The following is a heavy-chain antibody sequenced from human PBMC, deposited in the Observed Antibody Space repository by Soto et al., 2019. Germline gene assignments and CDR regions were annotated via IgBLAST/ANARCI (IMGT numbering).Heavy chain of an antibody. CDR2: INHSGGST. V-gene: IGHV1-46*01. J-gene: IGHJ4*02. CDR1: GYTFTSYY. Sequence: QVQLVQSGAEVKKPGASVKVSCKASGYTFTSYYMHWVRQAPGQGLEWMGIINHSGGSTSYAQKFQGRVTMTRDTSMSTVYMELSSLRSEDTSVYYCARDGQQLVSEFDYWGQGTLVTVSS. D-gene: IGHD6-13*01. CDR3: ARDGQQLVSEFDY.